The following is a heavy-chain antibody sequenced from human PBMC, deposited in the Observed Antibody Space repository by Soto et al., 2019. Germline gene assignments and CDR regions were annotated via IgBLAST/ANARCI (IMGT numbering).Heavy chain of an antibody. V-gene: IGHV1-18*01. Sequence: QVQLVQSGAEVKKPGASVKVSCKASGYTFASYAISWMRQAPGQGLEWMGWISAYNGNTNYAQKLQGRVTMTTDTSTSTADMALRSLRSDDTAVYYCARDPPPPDFWGQGTPVTVSS. CDR2: ISAYNGNT. CDR1: GYTFASYA. CDR3: ARDPPPPDF. J-gene: IGHJ4*02.